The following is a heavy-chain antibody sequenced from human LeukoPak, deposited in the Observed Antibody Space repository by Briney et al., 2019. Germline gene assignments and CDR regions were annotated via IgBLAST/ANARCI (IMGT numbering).Heavy chain of an antibody. CDR1: GFTVSSNY. Sequence: GGSLRLSCAASGFTVSSNYMSWVRQAPGKGLEWVSVIYSGDSTYYADSVKGRFTISRDNSKNTLYLQMNSLRAEDTAVYYCARDRSSGYYYGMDVWGQGTTVTVSS. CDR2: IYSGDST. J-gene: IGHJ6*02. V-gene: IGHV3-53*01. D-gene: IGHD6-6*01. CDR3: ARDRSSGYYYGMDV.